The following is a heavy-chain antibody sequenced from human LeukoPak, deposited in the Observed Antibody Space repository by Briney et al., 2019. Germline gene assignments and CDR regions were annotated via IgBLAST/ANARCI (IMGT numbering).Heavy chain of an antibody. CDR2: IKEDGTET. D-gene: IGHD3-3*01. J-gene: IGHJ4*02. Sequence: AGGSLRLSCAASGFMFSSNWMSWVRLAPGKGLEWVANIKEDGTETYYVDSVKGRFTISRDNAKNSLYLQMNSLRAEDTAVYYCAREGQIYDFWSGYYYYFDYWGQGTLVTVSS. CDR1: GFMFSSNW. CDR3: AREGQIYDFWSGYYYYFDY. V-gene: IGHV3-7*03.